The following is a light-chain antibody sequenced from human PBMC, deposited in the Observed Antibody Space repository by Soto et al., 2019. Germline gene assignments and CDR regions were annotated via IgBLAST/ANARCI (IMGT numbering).Light chain of an antibody. CDR3: QQRSNWPIN. Sequence: EIVLTQSPATLSLSPGERATLSCRASQSVSSYLAWYQQKPGQPPRLVIYDASNRATGIPARFSGSGSGTDFTLTISSLEPEDFAVYYCQQRSNWPINFGGGTKVEIK. V-gene: IGKV3-11*01. J-gene: IGKJ4*01. CDR1: QSVSSY. CDR2: DAS.